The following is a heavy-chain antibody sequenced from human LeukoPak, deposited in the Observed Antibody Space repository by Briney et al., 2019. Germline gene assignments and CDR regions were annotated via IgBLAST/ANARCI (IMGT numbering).Heavy chain of an antibody. D-gene: IGHD3-3*01. J-gene: IGHJ4*02. Sequence: GGSLRLSCAASGFTFSSYGMHWVRQAPGKGLEWVAVISYDGSNKYYADSVKGRFTISRDNSKNTLYLQMNSLRAEDTAVYYCAKEKHLYYDFWSGHSYYFDYWGQGTLVTVSS. CDR1: GFTFSSYG. CDR3: AKEKHLYYDFWSGHSYYFDY. CDR2: ISYDGSNK. V-gene: IGHV3-30*18.